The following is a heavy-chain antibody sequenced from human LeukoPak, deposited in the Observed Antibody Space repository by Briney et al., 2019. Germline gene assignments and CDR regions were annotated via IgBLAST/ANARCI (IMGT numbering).Heavy chain of an antibody. CDR1: GFTFSSYA. Sequence: GGSLRLSCAASGFTFSSYAMSWVRQAPGKGLEWVSAISGSGGSTYYADSVKGRFTISRDNSKNTLHLQMNSLRAEDTAVYYCARQNTPTVAGDIYYYYYGMDVWGQGTTVTVSS. D-gene: IGHD6-19*01. CDR2: ISGSGGST. V-gene: IGHV3-23*01. J-gene: IGHJ6*02. CDR3: ARQNTPTVAGDIYYYYYGMDV.